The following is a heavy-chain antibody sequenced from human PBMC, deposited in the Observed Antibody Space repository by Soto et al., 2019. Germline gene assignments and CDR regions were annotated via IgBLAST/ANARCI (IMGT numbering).Heavy chain of an antibody. Sequence: QVQLQESGPGLVKPSQTLSLTCTVSGGSISRGGYYWSWIRQHPGKGLERIGYIYYRGSTYYNPSLKSRVTIAVDTSKNQFSLKLSSVTAADTAVYYCAMSDCTNGVCYIKFDYWGQGTLVTVSS. V-gene: IGHV4-31*03. CDR2: IYYRGST. D-gene: IGHD2-8*01. CDR1: GGSISRGGYY. J-gene: IGHJ4*02. CDR3: AMSDCTNGVCYIKFDY.